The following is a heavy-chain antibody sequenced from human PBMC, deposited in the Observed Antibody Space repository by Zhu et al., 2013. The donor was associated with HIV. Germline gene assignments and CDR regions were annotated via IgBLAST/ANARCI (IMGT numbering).Heavy chain of an antibody. J-gene: IGHJ4*02. CDR1: GYTLTELS. CDR2: ISAYNGNT. Sequence: QVQLVQSGAEVKKPGASVKVSCKVSGYTLTELSMHWVRQAPGKGLEWMGWISAYNGNTNYAQKLQGRVTMTTDTSTSTAYMELRSLRSDDTAVYYCASFTLDGANRNYWGQGTLVTVSS. CDR3: ASFTLDGANRNY. D-gene: IGHD3-16*01. V-gene: IGHV1-18*01.